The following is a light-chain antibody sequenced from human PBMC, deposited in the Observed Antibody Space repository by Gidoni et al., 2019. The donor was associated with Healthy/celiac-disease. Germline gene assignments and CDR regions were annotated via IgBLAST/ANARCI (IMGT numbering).Light chain of an antibody. CDR3: QQRSNWPKYT. CDR1: QCGSSY. Sequence: ELALTQSPATLSLSPGERATLSCRASQCGSSYFAWYQQKPGQAPRLLIYDASNSATGIPARFSGSGSGTDFTLTISSLEPEDFAVYYCQQRSNWPKYTFGQGTKLEIK. V-gene: IGKV3-11*01. J-gene: IGKJ2*01. CDR2: DAS.